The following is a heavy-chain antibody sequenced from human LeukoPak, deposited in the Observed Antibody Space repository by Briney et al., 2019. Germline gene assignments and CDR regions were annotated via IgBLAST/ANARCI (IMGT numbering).Heavy chain of an antibody. CDR2: ISAYNGNT. D-gene: IGHD6-19*01. CDR1: GYTFTNYG. Sequence: LVNVSCKASGYTFTNYGITWVRLAPGQGLEWMGWISAYNGNTNYAQKLQDRVTMTTDTSTNTAYMELRSLRSDDTAVYFCARGVAGTEGLFEYWGQGTLVTVSS. J-gene: IGHJ4*02. CDR3: ARGVAGTEGLFEY. V-gene: IGHV1-18*01.